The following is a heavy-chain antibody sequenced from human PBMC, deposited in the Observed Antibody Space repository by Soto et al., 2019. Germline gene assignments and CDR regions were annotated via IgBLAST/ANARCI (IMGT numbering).Heavy chain of an antibody. J-gene: IGHJ3*02. CDR1: GFTFSSYS. CDR2: ISSSSTI. CDR3: ARGSNFWSGYYAGDAFDI. D-gene: IGHD3-3*01. Sequence: GGSLRLSCAASGFTFSSYSMNWVRQAPGKGLEWVSYISSSSTIYYADSVKGRFTISRDNAKNSLYLQMNSLRAEDTAVYYCARGSNFWSGYYAGDAFDIWGQGTMVTVSS. V-gene: IGHV3-48*01.